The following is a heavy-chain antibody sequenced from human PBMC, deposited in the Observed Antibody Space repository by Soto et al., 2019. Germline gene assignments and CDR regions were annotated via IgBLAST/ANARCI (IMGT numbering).Heavy chain of an antibody. J-gene: IGHJ4*02. Sequence: SETLSLTCTVSGGSISSYYWSWIRQPPGKGLEWIGYIYYSGSTNYNPSLKSRVTISVDTSKNQFSLKLSSVTAADTAVYYCARSYCSSTSCYFDYWGQGTLVTVSS. D-gene: IGHD2-2*01. CDR1: GGSISSYY. CDR3: ARSYCSSTSCYFDY. CDR2: IYYSGST. V-gene: IGHV4-59*01.